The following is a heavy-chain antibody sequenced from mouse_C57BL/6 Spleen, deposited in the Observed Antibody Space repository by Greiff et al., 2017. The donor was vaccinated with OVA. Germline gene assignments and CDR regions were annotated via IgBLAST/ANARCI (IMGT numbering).Heavy chain of an antibody. J-gene: IGHJ1*03. CDR3: TYGNYWYFDV. D-gene: IGHD2-10*02. CDR2: IDPETGGT. Sequence: VQRVESGAELVRPGASVTLSCKASGYTFTDYEMHWVKQTPVHGLEWIGAIDPETGGTAYNQKFKGKAILTADKSSSTAYMELRSLTSEDSAVYYCTYGNYWYFDVWGTGTTVTVSS. V-gene: IGHV1-15*01. CDR1: GYTFTDYE.